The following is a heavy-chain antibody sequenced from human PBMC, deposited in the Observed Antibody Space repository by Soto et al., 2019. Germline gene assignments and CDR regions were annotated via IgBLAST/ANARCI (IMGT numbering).Heavy chain of an antibody. CDR1: GFSFSDYA. J-gene: IGHJ5*02. D-gene: IGHD6-13*01. V-gene: IGHV3-23*01. Sequence: EVRLLESGGGLVQPGGSLRLSCAASGFSFSDYAMSWVRQAPGKGLEWVSVISGSAGSTFYADSVKGRFTISRDNSRKTLYLQMHSLRVDDTAVYYCAKEEGSTWYPTDAWGQGTLVTVSS. CDR3: AKEEGSTWYPTDA. CDR2: ISGSAGST.